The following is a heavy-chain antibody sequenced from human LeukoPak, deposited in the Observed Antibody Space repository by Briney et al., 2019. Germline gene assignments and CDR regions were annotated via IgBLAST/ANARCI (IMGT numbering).Heavy chain of an antibody. CDR3: ARERVNPLYDYVWGSYRSYFDY. V-gene: IGHV3-7*01. CDR1: GFTFSSYW. CDR2: IKHDGSEK. D-gene: IGHD3-16*02. Sequence: GGSLRLSCAASGFTFSSYWMTWVRQAPGKGLEWVANIKHDGSEKYYVDSVKGRFTISRDNANNSLYLQMNSLRAEDTAVYYCARERVNPLYDYVWGSYRSYFDYWGQGILVTVSS. J-gene: IGHJ4*02.